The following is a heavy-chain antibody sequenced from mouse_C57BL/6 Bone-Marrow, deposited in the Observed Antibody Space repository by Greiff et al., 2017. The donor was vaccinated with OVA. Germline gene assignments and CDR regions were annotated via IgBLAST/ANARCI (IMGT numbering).Heavy chain of an antibody. CDR1: GYTFTDYN. CDR3: AMDDYDENYAMDY. D-gene: IGHD2-4*01. Sequence: EVKLMESGPELVKPGASVKMSCKASGYTFTDYNMHWVKQSHGKSLEWIGYINPNNGGTSYNQKFKGKATLTVNKSSSTAYMELRSLTSEDSAVYYCAMDDYDENYAMDYWGQGTSVTVSS. J-gene: IGHJ4*01. CDR2: INPNNGGT. V-gene: IGHV1-22*01.